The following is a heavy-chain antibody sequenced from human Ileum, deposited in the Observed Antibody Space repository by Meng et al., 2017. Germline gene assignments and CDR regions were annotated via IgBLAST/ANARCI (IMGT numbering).Heavy chain of an antibody. J-gene: IGHJ5*02. CDR2: IYYSGSI. V-gene: IGHV4-61*01. CDR1: GGDVRSGLSY. CDR3: ARDSGWFDR. Sequence: QVRRQEWGPGLMRPPETLSLTCTVSGGDVRSGLSYWSWIRTPPGKGLEWIGYIYYSGSINYNPSLKSRVTISVDTSKNQFSLNLSSVTAADTAVYYCARDSGWFDRWGQGTLVTVSS.